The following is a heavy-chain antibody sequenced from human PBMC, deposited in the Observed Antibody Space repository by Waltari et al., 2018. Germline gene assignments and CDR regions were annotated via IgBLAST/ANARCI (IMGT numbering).Heavy chain of an antibody. D-gene: IGHD3-3*01. J-gene: IGHJ4*02. Sequence: QVQLQESGPGLVKPSETLSLTCAVSGYSISSNYYWGWIRQPPGKGLEWIGNIYHTGRTSYSPSLNSRVTISVDTSKDRFSMKLTSVTAADTAVYFCARGNYNDFWSSPIYYFEYWGQGALVTVSS. CDR3: ARGNYNDFWSSPIYYFEY. CDR1: GYSISSNYY. V-gene: IGHV4-38-2*01. CDR2: IYHTGRT.